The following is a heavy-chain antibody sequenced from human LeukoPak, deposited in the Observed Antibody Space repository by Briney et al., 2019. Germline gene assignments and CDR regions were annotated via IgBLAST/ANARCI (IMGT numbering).Heavy chain of an antibody. CDR2: ISSSSSYI. Sequence: GGSLRLSCAASGFTFSSYTMNWVRQAPGKGLEWVSSISSSSSYIYYADSVKGRFTISRDNAKNSLYLQMNSLRAEDTAVYYCARDTYDILTGYYKWAFDIWGQGIMVTVSS. D-gene: IGHD3-9*01. J-gene: IGHJ3*02. CDR3: ARDTYDILTGYYKWAFDI. V-gene: IGHV3-21*06. CDR1: GFTFSSYT.